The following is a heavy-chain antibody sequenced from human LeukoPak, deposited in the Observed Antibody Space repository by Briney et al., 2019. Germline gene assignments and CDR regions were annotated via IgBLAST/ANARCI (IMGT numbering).Heavy chain of an antibody. V-gene: IGHV3-48*03. J-gene: IGHJ4*02. CDR1: GLTFSSYE. D-gene: IGHD6-19*01. Sequence: PGGSLRLSCAASGLTFSSYEMNWVRQAPGKGLEWVSYISSGSTIYDADSVKGRFTISRDNAKNSLYLQMSSLRAEDTAVYYCARESIAVAGAPFDYWGQGTLVTVSS. CDR3: ARESIAVAGAPFDY. CDR2: ISSGSTI.